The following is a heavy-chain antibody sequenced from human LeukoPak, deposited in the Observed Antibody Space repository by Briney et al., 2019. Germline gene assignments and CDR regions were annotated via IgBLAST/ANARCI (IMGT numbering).Heavy chain of an antibody. V-gene: IGHV4-59*08. CDR2: IYYSGST. CDR3: VGAKQWLSFDI. CDR1: GGSISSYY. Sequence: RSSETLSLTCTVSGGSISSYYWSWIRQPPGKGLEWIGHIYYSGSTNYNPSLKSRVTISVDTSKNQFSLNLSSVTAADTAVYYCVGAKQWLSFDIWGQGTMVTVSS. J-gene: IGHJ3*02. D-gene: IGHD3-22*01.